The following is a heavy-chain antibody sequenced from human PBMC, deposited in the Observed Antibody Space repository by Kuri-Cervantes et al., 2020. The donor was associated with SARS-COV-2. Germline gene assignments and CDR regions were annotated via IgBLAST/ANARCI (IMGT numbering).Heavy chain of an antibody. J-gene: IGHJ3*02. D-gene: IGHD4-11*01. CDR2: ISSSSSYI. CDR1: GFTFSSYS. CDR3: ARDQDDYSNYHAFDI. V-gene: IGHV3-21*01. Sequence: GESLKISCAASGFTFSSYSMNWVRQAPGKGLEWVSSISSSSSYIYYADSVKGRFIISRDNSKNTLYLQMNSLRAEDTAVYYCARDQDDYSNYHAFDIWGQGTMVTVSS.